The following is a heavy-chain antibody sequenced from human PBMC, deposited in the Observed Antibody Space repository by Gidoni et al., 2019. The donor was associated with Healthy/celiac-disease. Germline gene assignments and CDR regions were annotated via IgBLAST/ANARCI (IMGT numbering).Heavy chain of an antibody. Sequence: QVPLVESGGGVVQPGRSLRLSCAASGFTFSSYAMHWVRQAPGKGLVWVAVISYDGSNKYYADSVKGRFTISRDNSKNTLYLQMNSLRAEDTAVYYCARAGELFFFDYWGQGTLVTVSS. CDR1: GFTFSSYA. CDR3: ARAGELFFFDY. CDR2: ISYDGSNK. D-gene: IGHD3-16*01. J-gene: IGHJ4*02. V-gene: IGHV3-30-3*01.